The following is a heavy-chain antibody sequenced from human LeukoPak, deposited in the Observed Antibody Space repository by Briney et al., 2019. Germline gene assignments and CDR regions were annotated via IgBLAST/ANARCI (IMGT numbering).Heavy chain of an antibody. CDR2: IIPILGMA. J-gene: IGHJ5*02. CDR3: ARVERITMVRGVYNWFDP. V-gene: IGHV1-69*04. CDR1: GGTFSSYA. D-gene: IGHD3-10*01. Sequence: ASVKVSCKASGGTFSSYAISWVRQAPGQGLEWMGRIIPILGMANYAQKFQGRVTITADKSTSTAYMELSSLRSEDTAVYYCARVERITMVRGVYNWFDPWGQGTLVTVSS.